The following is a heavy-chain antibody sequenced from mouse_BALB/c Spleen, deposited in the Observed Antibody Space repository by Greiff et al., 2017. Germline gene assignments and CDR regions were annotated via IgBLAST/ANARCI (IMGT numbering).Heavy chain of an antibody. J-gene: IGHJ3*01. CDR3: AGLGRGFAY. CDR2: ISSGGSYT. D-gene: IGHD4-1*01. V-gene: IGHV5-9-4*01. Sequence: EVMLVESGGGLVKPGGSLKLSCAASGFTFSSYAMSWVRQSPEKRLEWVAEISSGGSYTYYPDTVTGRFTISRDNAKNTLYLEMSSLRSEDTAMYYCAGLGRGFAYWGQGTLVTVSA. CDR1: GFTFSSYA.